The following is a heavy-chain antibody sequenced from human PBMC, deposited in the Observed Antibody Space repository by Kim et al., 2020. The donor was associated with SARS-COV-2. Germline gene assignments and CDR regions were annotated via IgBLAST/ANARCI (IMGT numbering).Heavy chain of an antibody. V-gene: IGHV3-48*02. J-gene: IGHJ6*02. CDR3: ARSYCSSTSCYLYYYYGMDV. D-gene: IGHD2-2*01. CDR2: ISSSSSTI. CDR1: GFTFSSYS. Sequence: GGSLRLSCAASGFTFSSYSMNWVRQAPGKGLEWVSYISSSSSTIYYADSVKGRFTISRDNAKNSLYLQMNSLRDEDTAVYYCARSYCSSTSCYLYYYYGMDVWGQGTTVTVSS.